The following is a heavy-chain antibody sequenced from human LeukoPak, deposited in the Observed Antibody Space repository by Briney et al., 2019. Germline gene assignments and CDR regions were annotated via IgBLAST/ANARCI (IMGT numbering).Heavy chain of an antibody. CDR2: ISGSGGST. J-gene: IGHJ6*03. CDR1: GFTFSSYA. V-gene: IGHV3-23*01. CDR3: AKCLRWSGYMFYYYYYMDV. Sequence: QPGGSLRLSCAASGFTFSSYAMSWVRQAPGKGLEWVSAISGSGGSTYYADSVKGRFTISRDNSKNTLYLQMNSLRAEDTAVYYCAKCLRWSGYMFYYYYYMDVWGKGTTVTVSS. D-gene: IGHD5-18*01.